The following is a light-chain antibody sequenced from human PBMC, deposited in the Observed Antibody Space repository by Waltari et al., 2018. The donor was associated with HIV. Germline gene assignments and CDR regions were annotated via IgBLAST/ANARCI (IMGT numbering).Light chain of an antibody. CDR1: QRVTTSF. Sequence: EIVLTQSPGTLSLSPGERATLSCRARQRVTTSFLAWYQQKPGLAPRLLIFGASSRATGIPDRVSGSGSGTDFTLTISRLEPEDFALYDCQQYGNSPVTFGPGTKVEMK. CDR3: QQYGNSPVT. V-gene: IGKV3-20*01. J-gene: IGKJ3*01. CDR2: GAS.